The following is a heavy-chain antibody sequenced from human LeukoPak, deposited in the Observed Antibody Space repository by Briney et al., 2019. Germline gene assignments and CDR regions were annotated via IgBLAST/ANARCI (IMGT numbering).Heavy chain of an antibody. CDR1: GYTFTSYG. J-gene: IGHJ4*02. D-gene: IGHD3-9*01. Sequence: ASVKVSCKASGYTFTSYGISWVRQAPGQGLEWVGWISAYNSNTNFAQKLQGRVTMTTDTSTSTVYMDLRSLRSDDTAVYYCARDQAATNTQVRFCLDWGQGTLVTVSS. V-gene: IGHV1-18*01. CDR3: ARDQAATNTQVRFCLD. CDR2: ISAYNSNT.